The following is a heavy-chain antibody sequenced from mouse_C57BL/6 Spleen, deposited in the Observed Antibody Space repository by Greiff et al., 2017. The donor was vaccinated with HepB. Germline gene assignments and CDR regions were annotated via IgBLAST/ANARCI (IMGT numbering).Heavy chain of an antibody. CDR2: IYPGGGYT. J-gene: IGHJ1*03. D-gene: IGHD1-1*01. Sequence: VQLQQSGAELVRPGTSVKMSCKASGYTFTNYWIGWAKQRPGHGLEWIGDIYPGGGYTNYNEKFKGKATLTADKSSSTAYMQFSSLTSEDSAIYYCARYRSSYPWYFDVWGTGTTVTVSS. V-gene: IGHV1-63*01. CDR3: ARYRSSYPWYFDV. CDR1: GYTFTNYW.